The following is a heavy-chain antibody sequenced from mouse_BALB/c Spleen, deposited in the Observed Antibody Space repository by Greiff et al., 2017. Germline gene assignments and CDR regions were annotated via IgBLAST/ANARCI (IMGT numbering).Heavy chain of an antibody. CDR2: ISTYYGDA. D-gene: IGHD1-1*01. V-gene: IGHV1S137*01. Sequence: VQLQQSGAELVRPGVSVKISCKGSGYTFTDYAMHWVKQSHAKSLEWIGVISTYYGDASYNQKFKGKATMTVDKSSSTAYMELARLTSEDSAIYYCAKLGSSYAMDYWGQGTSVTVSS. J-gene: IGHJ4*01. CDR1: GYTFTDYA. CDR3: AKLGSSYAMDY.